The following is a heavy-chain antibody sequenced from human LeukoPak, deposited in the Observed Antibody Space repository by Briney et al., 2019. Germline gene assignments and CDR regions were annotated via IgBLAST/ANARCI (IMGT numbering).Heavy chain of an antibody. CDR2: ISYDGSNK. Sequence: GGSLRLSCAASGFTFSSYAMHWVRQAPGKGLEWVAVISYDGSNKYYADSVKGRFTISRDNSKNTLYLQMNSLRAEDTAVYYCARGVVAAHLRWFDPWGQGTLVTVSS. V-gene: IGHV3-30-3*01. J-gene: IGHJ5*02. CDR3: ARGVVAAHLRWFDP. D-gene: IGHD2-15*01. CDR1: GFTFSSYA.